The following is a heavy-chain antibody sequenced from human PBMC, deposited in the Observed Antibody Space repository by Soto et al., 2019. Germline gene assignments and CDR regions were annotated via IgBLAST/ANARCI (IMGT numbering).Heavy chain of an antibody. CDR3: ARAGCDGGSCYTLVGLRYGMDV. CDR2: ISYDGNNK. J-gene: IGHJ6*02. Sequence: QVQLVESGGDVVQPGRSLRLSCAASGFTFSSYAMYWVRQAPGKGLEWVAVISYDGNNKYYADSVKGRFTISRDNSKXTMYLQXXSLRAEDTAVYYCARAGCDGGSCYTLVGLRYGMDVWGQGTTVTVSS. V-gene: IGHV3-30-3*01. CDR1: GFTFSSYA. D-gene: IGHD2-15*01.